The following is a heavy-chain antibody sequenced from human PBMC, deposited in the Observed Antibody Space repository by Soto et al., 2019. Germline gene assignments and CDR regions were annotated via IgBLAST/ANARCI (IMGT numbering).Heavy chain of an antibody. Sequence: QVQLVESGGGLVKPGGSLRLSCAASGFTFSDYYMSWIRQAPGKGLEWVSYITSSSSYTIYADSVRGRFTISRDNAKNSLFLQMNSLRAEDPDVYYCARADHYDTSGYWKWGQGTLVTVSS. CDR3: ARADHYDTSGYWK. CDR2: ITSSSSYT. D-gene: IGHD3-22*01. CDR1: GFTFSDYY. J-gene: IGHJ4*02. V-gene: IGHV3-11*05.